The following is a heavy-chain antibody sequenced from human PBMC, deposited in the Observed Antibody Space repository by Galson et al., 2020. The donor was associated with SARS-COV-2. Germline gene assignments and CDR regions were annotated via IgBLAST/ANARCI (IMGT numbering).Heavy chain of an antibody. D-gene: IGHD3-10*01. CDR1: GFTFSSYA. V-gene: IGHV3-23*01. Sequence: GESQKISCAASGFTFSSYAMSWVRQAPGKGLEWVSAISGSGGSTYYADSVKGRFTISRDNSKNTLYLQMNSLRAEDTAVYYCAKDKLTLDYRDFDYWGQGTLVTVSS. J-gene: IGHJ4*02. CDR3: AKDKLTLDYRDFDY. CDR2: ISGSGGST.